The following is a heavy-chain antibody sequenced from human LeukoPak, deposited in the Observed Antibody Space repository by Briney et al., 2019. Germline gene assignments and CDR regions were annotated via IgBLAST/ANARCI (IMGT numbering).Heavy chain of an antibody. J-gene: IGHJ1*01. CDR3: ARRDGYSIFQH. V-gene: IGHV3-7*03. CDR2: ISQDGSEI. D-gene: IGHD5-24*01. Sequence: GGSLRLSCVASGFSFSTSWMSWVRQAPGRGLEWVANISQDGSEIYYVDSVKGRFTISRDNAKNLLYLQTNSLRAEDSAMYYCARRDGYSIFQHWGQGTLVTVSS. CDR1: GFSFSTSW.